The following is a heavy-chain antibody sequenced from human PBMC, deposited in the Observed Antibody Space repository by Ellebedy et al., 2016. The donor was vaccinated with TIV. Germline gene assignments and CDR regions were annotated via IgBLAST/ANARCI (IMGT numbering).Heavy chain of an antibody. CDR2: ISGSGGST. CDR1: GFTFSSYA. V-gene: IGHV3-23*01. D-gene: IGHD1-26*01. J-gene: IGHJ4*02. Sequence: GESLKISXAASGFTFSSYAMSWVRQAPGKGLEWVSAISGSGGSTYYADSVKGRFTISRDNSKNTLYLQMNSLRAEDTAVYYCAKDGFSALSMGATTYDLGYWGQGTLVTVSS. CDR3: AKDGFSALSMGATTYDLGY.